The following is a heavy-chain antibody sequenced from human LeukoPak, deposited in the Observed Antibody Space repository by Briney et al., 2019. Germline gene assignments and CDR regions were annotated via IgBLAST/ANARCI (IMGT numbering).Heavy chain of an antibody. D-gene: IGHD3-9*01. CDR3: ARDFDWGPDY. J-gene: IGHJ4*02. CDR1: GFTFTDHY. V-gene: IGHV1-2*02. CDR2: INVKRGNT. Sequence: GASVKVSCKTSGFTFTDHYFHWVRQAPGQGLEWIGWINVKRGNTNYAQKFQDRVTMTRDTSISTFYIQLSSLTADDTAVYYCARDFDWGPDYWGQGTLVTVSS.